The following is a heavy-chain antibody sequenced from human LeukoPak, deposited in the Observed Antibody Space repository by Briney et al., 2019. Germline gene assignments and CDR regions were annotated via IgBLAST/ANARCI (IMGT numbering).Heavy chain of an antibody. CDR2: ISAYKGDT. CDR3: ARQRLYSGSTDDAFDI. Sequence: GASVKVSCKASGYTFTSYGMGWVRQAPGQGLEWVGWISAYKGDTNYAQKLQGRVTMTTDTSTSTAYMELRSLRSDDTAVYYCARQRLYSGSTDDAFDIWGQGTMVTVSS. J-gene: IGHJ3*02. CDR1: GYTFTSYG. D-gene: IGHD1-26*01. V-gene: IGHV1-18*01.